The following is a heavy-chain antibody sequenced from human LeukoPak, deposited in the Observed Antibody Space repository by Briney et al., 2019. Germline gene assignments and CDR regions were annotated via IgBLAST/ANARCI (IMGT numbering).Heavy chain of an antibody. V-gene: IGHV4-30-2*01. Sequence: PSETLSLTCAVSGGSISSGGYSWSWIRRPPGKGLEWIGYIYHSGSTYYNPSLKSRVTISVDRSKNQFSLKLSSVTAADTAVYYCARVADTAMVFDYWGQGTLVTVSS. CDR1: GGSISSGGYS. J-gene: IGHJ4*02. CDR2: IYHSGST. D-gene: IGHD5-18*01. CDR3: ARVADTAMVFDY.